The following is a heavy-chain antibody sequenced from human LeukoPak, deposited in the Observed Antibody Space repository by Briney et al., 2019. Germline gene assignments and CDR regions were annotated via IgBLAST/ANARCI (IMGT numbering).Heavy chain of an antibody. D-gene: IGHD6-19*01. CDR2: ISSSGSTI. V-gene: IGHV3-48*03. CDR1: GFTFSSYE. CDR3: AKVVRGWPGDY. J-gene: IGHJ4*02. Sequence: SGGSLRLSCAASGFTFSSYEMNWVRQAPGKGLEWVSYISSSGSTIYYADSVKGRFTISRDNSKNTLYLQMNSLRAEDTAVYYCAKVVRGWPGDYWGQGTLVTVSS.